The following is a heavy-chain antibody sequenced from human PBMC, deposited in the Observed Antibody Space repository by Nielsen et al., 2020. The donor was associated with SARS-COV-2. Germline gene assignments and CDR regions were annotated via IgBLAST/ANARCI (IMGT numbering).Heavy chain of an antibody. V-gene: IGHV4-61*02. Sequence: SETLSLTCTVSGGSISSGGYYWSWIRQPAGKGLEWIGRIYATGSTSYNPSLKSRVTISVDTSKNQFSLKLSSVTAADTAVYYCARDQVTNGMDVWGQGTTVTVSS. CDR1: GGSISSGGYY. D-gene: IGHD2-2*01. J-gene: IGHJ6*02. CDR3: ARDQVTNGMDV. CDR2: IYATGST.